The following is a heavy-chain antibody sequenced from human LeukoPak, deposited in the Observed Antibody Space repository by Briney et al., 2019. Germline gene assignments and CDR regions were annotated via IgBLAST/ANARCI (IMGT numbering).Heavy chain of an antibody. CDR1: CGSISGYY. J-gene: IGHJ4*02. D-gene: IGHD5-18*01. Sequence: SETLSLTCTVSCGSISGYYWSWIRQPPGKGLEWIGYIYYSGSTNYNPSLKSRVTISVDTSKNQFSLKLSSVTAADTAVYYCARHERGYSYGLDWGQGTLVTVSS. V-gene: IGHV4-59*08. CDR3: ARHERGYSYGLD. CDR2: IYYSGST.